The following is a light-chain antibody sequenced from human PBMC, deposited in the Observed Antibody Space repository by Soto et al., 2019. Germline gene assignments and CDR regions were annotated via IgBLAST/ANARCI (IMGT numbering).Light chain of an antibody. CDR1: SSNIGAGYD. Sequence: QSVLTQPPSVSGAPGQRVTFSCTGSSSNIGAGYDVHWYQQLPGTAPKLLIYGNSNRPSGVPDRFSGSKSGTSASLAITGLQAEDEADYYCQSYDSSLSGPYVFGTGTKVTV. CDR2: GNS. J-gene: IGLJ1*01. V-gene: IGLV1-40*01. CDR3: QSYDSSLSGPYV.